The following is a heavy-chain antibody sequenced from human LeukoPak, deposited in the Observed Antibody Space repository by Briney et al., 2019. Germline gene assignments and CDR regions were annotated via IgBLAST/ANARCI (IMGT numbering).Heavy chain of an antibody. J-gene: IGHJ4*02. Sequence: ASVKVSCKASGGTFSSYAISWVRQAPGQGLEWMGGIIPIFGTANYAQKFQGRVTITTDESTSTAYMELSSLRSEDTAVYYCARDLFAVSRITMIVGNPGYWGQGTLVTVSS. CDR3: ARDLFAVSRITMIVGNPGY. V-gene: IGHV1-69*05. CDR2: IIPIFGTA. D-gene: IGHD3-22*01. CDR1: GGTFSSYA.